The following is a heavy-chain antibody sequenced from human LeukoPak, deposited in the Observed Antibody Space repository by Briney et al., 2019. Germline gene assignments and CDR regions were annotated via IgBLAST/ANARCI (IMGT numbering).Heavy chain of an antibody. CDR2: IDWDDNK. D-gene: IGHD4-17*01. V-gene: IGHV2-70*01. CDR3: ARYLYGDSASYFDY. CDR1: GFSLSTSGMC. Sequence: SGPALVKPTQTLTLICTFSGFSLSTSGMCVSWIRQPPGKALEWLALIDWDDNKYYNTSLKTRLTISKDTSKNQVVLTMTNMDPVDTATYFCARYLYGDSASYFDYWGQGSLVIVSS. J-gene: IGHJ4*02.